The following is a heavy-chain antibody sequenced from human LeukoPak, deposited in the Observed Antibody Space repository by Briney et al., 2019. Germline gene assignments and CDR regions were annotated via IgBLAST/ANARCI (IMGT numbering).Heavy chain of an antibody. CDR3: ARGGIAAHPARFDP. CDR2: IYYSGST. D-gene: IGHD6-13*01. Sequence: SETLSLTCTVSGGSISSYYWSWIRQPPGKGLEWIGYIYYSGSTNYNPSLKSRVTISVDTSKNQFSLKLSSVTAADTAVYYCARGGIAAHPARFDPWGQGTLVTVSS. J-gene: IGHJ5*02. V-gene: IGHV4-59*01. CDR1: GGSISSYY.